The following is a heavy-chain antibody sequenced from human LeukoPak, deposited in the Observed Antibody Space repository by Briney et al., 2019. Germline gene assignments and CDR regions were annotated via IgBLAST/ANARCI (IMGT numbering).Heavy chain of an antibody. CDR3: ARGYGSGSYHRAFDI. D-gene: IGHD3-10*01. V-gene: IGHV3-21*01. J-gene: IGHJ3*02. CDR2: ISSRSSYI. Sequence: GGSLRLSCAASGFTFSSYSMNWVRQAPGKGLEWVSSISSRSSYIYYADSVKGRFTISRDNAKNSLYLQMNSLRAEDTAVYYCARGYGSGSYHRAFDIWGQGTMVTVSS. CDR1: GFTFSSYS.